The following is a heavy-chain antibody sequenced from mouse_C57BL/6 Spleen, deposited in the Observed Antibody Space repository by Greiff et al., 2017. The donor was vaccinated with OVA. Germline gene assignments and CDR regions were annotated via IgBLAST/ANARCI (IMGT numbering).Heavy chain of an antibody. CDR2: IWSDGST. V-gene: IGHV2-6-2*01. J-gene: IGHJ4*01. CDR3: ARHYYGSSYDAMDY. Sequence: QVQLKESGPDLVTPSQCLSITCTVSGFSLTSYGIHWVRQPPGKGLEWLVVIWSDGSTTYNSALKYRLSISKDNSKGPGLLKRNSLQTDYTALYDCARHYYGSSYDAMDYWGQGTLVTVSS. CDR1: GFSLTSYG. D-gene: IGHD1-1*01.